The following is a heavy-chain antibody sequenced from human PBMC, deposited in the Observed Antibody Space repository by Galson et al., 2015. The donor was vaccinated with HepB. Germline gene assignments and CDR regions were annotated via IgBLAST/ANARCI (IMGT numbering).Heavy chain of an antibody. V-gene: IGHV3-7*03. J-gene: IGHJ4*02. Sequence: SLRLSCAASGFTFTDYWMSWVRQAPGKGLEWVANINKDGNDKYYVDSVEGRFTVSSDNAKNSLYLQMNSLRVEDTALYYCARADALRTVDSWGQGALVTVSS. CDR1: GFTFTDYW. CDR2: INKDGNDK. CDR3: ARADALRTVDS.